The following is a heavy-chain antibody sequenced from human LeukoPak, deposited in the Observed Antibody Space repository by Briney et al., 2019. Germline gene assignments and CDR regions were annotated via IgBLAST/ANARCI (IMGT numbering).Heavy chain of an antibody. J-gene: IGHJ2*01. Sequence: GGSLRLSRAASGFTFSSYWMHWVRQAPGKGLVWVSRINSDGSSTSYADSVKGRFTISRDNAKNTLYLQMNSLRAEDTAVYYCAKGFYGSRYWYFDRWGRGTLVTVSS. CDR2: INSDGSST. D-gene: IGHD3-10*01. CDR3: AKGFYGSRYWYFDR. V-gene: IGHV3-74*01. CDR1: GFTFSSYW.